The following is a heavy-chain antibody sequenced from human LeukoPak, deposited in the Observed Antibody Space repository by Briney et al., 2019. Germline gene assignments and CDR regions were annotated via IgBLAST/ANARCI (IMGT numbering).Heavy chain of an antibody. CDR3: ARGSTYYYGSGSYYYNY. CDR2: INHSGST. V-gene: IGHV4-34*01. J-gene: IGHJ4*02. D-gene: IGHD3-10*01. CDR1: GGSFSGYY. Sequence: SETLSLTCAVYGGSFSGYYWSWIRQPPGKGLEWIGEINHSGSTNYNPSLKSRVTISVDTSKNQFSLKLSSVTAADTAAYYCARGSTYYYGSGSYYYNYWGQGTLVTVSS.